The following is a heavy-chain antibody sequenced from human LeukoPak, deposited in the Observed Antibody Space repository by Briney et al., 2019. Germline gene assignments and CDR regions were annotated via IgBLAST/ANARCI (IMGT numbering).Heavy chain of an antibody. CDR1: GFTFSSYA. Sequence: GGSLRLSCAASGFTFSSYALSWVRQAPGKGLVWVSAISGSGGSTNYADSVRGRFTISRDNSMNTLYLQMNSLRAEDTAVYYCAKEQRDWNYGVFDYWGQGTLVTVSS. CDR3: AKEQRDWNYGVFDY. D-gene: IGHD1-7*01. J-gene: IGHJ4*02. V-gene: IGHV3-23*01. CDR2: ISGSGGST.